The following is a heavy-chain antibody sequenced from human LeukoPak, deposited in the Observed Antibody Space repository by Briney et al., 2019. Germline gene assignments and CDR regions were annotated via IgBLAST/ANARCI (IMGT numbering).Heavy chain of an antibody. CDR2: IIPIFTTT. V-gene: IGHV1-69*08. J-gene: IGHJ4*02. D-gene: IGHD5-24*01. CDR1: GGTFSTYM. CDR3: ARSPTLATIGFGFDY. Sequence: SVKVSCKASGGTFSTYMTNWVRQAPGQGLEWVGRIIPIFTTTNYAQKFQGRVTITADKSTSTAYMELSSLRSEDTAVYYCARSPTLATIGFGFDYWGQGTLVAVSS.